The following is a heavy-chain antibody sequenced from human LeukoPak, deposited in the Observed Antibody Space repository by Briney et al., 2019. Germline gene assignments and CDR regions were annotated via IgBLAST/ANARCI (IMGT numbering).Heavy chain of an antibody. Sequence: GGSLRLSCAASGFTFSTYSMNWVRQAPGRGLEWVSSISASSSAIYYANSVKGRFTISRDNSKNTLYLQMNSLRAEDTAVYYCAKDIRTGDRVYWGQGTLVTVSS. CDR2: ISASSSAI. J-gene: IGHJ4*02. V-gene: IGHV3-48*01. CDR3: AKDIRTGDRVY. CDR1: GFTFSTYS. D-gene: IGHD7-27*01.